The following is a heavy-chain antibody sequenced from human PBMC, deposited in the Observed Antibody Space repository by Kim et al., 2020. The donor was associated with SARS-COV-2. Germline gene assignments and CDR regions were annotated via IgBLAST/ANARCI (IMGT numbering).Heavy chain of an antibody. D-gene: IGHD1-26*01. Sequence: ASVKVSCKASGYTFTSYYMHWVRQAPGQGLEWMGIINPSGGSTSYAQKFQGRVTMTRDTSTSTVYMELSSLRSEDTAVYFCAREQNSGELPRTPRIAFDIWGQGTMVTVSS. CDR3: AREQNSGELPRTPRIAFDI. V-gene: IGHV1-46*01. J-gene: IGHJ3*02. CDR2: INPSGGST. CDR1: GYTFTSYY.